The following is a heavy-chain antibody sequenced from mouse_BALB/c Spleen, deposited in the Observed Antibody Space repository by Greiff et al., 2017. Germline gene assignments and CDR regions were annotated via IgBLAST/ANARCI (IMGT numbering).Heavy chain of an antibody. V-gene: IGHV1-4*01. CDR1: GYTFTSYT. CDR2: INPSSGYT. D-gene: IGHD1-2*01. J-gene: IGHJ1*01. Sequence: VQLQQPGAELARPGASVKMSCKASGYTFTSYTMHWVKQRPGQGLEWIGYINPSSGYTNYNQKFKDKATLTADKSSSTAYMQLSSLTSEDSAVYYCARGRVITTAGYFDVWGAGTTVTVSS. CDR3: ARGRVITTAGYFDV.